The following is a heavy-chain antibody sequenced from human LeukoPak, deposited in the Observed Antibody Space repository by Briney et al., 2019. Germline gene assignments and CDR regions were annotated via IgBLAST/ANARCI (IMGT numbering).Heavy chain of an antibody. J-gene: IGHJ4*02. Sequence: GGSLRLSCAASGFTFSSYGMHWVRQAPGKGLEWVAVIWYDGSNKYYADSVKGRFTISRDNSKNTLYLQMNSLRAEDTAVYYCAKDLSGGNSAVPGYWGQGTLVAVSS. CDR1: GFTFSSYG. CDR3: AKDLSGGNSAVPGY. CDR2: IWYDGSNK. D-gene: IGHD4-23*01. V-gene: IGHV3-33*06.